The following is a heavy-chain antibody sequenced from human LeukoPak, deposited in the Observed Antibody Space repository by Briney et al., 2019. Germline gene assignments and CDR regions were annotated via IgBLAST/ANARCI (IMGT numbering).Heavy chain of an antibody. CDR2: INPNSGGT. D-gene: IGHD6-13*01. CDR3: AREDGRAAAGQYFDY. CDR1: GYTFTGYY. V-gene: IGHV1-2*04. Sequence: ASVKVSCKASGYTFTGYYMHWVRQAPGQGLEWMGWINPNSGGTNYAQKFQGWVTMTRDTSISTAYMELSRLRSDDTAVYYCAREDGRAAAGQYFDYWGQGTLVTVSS. J-gene: IGHJ4*02.